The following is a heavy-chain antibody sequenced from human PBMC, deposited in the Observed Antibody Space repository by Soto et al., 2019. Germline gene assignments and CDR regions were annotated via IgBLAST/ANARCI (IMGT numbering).Heavy chain of an antibody. CDR3: ARDGPIYDILSARYFYGMDV. J-gene: IGHJ6*02. V-gene: IGHV1-3*01. D-gene: IGHD3-9*01. CDR2: INGGNGNT. Sequence: RVRQDPGQGLDWMGWINGGNGNTKYSQKFQGRVTITRDTSASTAYMELSSLRSEDTAVYYCARDGPIYDILSARYFYGMDVWPQGTTVIVTS.